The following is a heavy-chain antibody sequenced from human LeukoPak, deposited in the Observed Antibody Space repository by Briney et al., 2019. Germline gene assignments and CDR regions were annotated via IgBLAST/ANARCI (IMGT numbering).Heavy chain of an antibody. J-gene: IGHJ4*02. CDR3: AADRAGSYLRFVY. D-gene: IGHD3-10*01. Sequence: GASVKVSCKASGFTFTSSVVQWVRQARGQRLEWIGWIVVGSGNTNYAQKFQERVTIPRDMSTSTAYMELSSLRFEDTAVYYCAADRAGSYLRFVYWGQGTPVTVSS. V-gene: IGHV1-58*01. CDR1: GFTFTSSV. CDR2: IVVGSGNT.